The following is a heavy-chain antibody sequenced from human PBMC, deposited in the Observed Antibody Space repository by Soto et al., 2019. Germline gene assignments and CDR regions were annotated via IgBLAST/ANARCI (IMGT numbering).Heavy chain of an antibody. V-gene: IGHV1-24*01. CDR3: ATGAGQTYYGMDL. CDR1: GYTLTELS. D-gene: IGHD6-13*01. Sequence: ASVKVSCKVSGYTLTELSMHWVRQAPGRGLEGMGGFDPEDGETIYAQQFQGRVTMTEDTTTDTAYMELSSLKSKDTAVYYCATGAGQTYYGMDLWGQGTTVTVSS. J-gene: IGHJ6*02. CDR2: FDPEDGET.